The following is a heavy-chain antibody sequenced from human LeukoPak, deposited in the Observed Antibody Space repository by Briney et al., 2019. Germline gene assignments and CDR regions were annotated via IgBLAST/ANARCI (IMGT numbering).Heavy chain of an antibody. D-gene: IGHD2-2*01. J-gene: IGHJ4*02. V-gene: IGHV3-23*01. Sequence: GGSLRLSCSTSGFTFKNFALSWVRQAPGKGLEWVATIPYRAGKSYYADSVQGRFSISRDDSAKTVYLHLNSLRAGDTAIYYCAKVYCSSPRCFLPFGYWGQGTLVTVSS. CDR3: AKVYCSSPRCFLPFGY. CDR2: IPYRAGKS. CDR1: GFTFKNFA.